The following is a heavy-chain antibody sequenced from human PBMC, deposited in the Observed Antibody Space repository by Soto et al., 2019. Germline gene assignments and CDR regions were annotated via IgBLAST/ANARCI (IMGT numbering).Heavy chain of an antibody. V-gene: IGHV3-7*04. CDR1: GFTFSSNW. D-gene: IGHD3-3*01. Sequence: PGGSLRLSCAAAGFTFSSNWMSWVRQAPGKGLEWVANIKQDGSEEYYVDSVKGRFIISRDNAKNSVYLQMNSLRAEDTAVYYCARGVRFKTKVYYFDSWGQGTLVTVSS. J-gene: IGHJ4*02. CDR2: IKQDGSEE. CDR3: ARGVRFKTKVYYFDS.